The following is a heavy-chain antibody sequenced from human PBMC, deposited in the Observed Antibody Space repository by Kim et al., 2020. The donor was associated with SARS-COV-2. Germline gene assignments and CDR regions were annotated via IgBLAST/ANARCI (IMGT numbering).Heavy chain of an antibody. CDR3: AKTYSSTWYVVDDY. V-gene: IGHV3-23*01. CDR1: GFTFSSYA. CDR2: ISSSGYST. J-gene: IGHJ4*02. D-gene: IGHD6-13*01. Sequence: GGSLRLSCAASGFTFSSYAMSWVRQAPGKGLEWVSAISSSGYSTYYADSVKGRFTISRDNSKNTLYLQMISLRADDTAVYHCAKTYSSTWYVVDDYWGQGTLVTVSS.